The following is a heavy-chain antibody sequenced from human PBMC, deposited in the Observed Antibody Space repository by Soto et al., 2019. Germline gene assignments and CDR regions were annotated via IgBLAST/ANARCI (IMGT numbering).Heavy chain of an antibody. V-gene: IGHV3-74*01. D-gene: IGHD3-9*01. CDR3: ARDPYYDILTGSQLFYYYYGMDV. CDR1: GFTFSSYW. Sequence: GESLKISCAASGFTFSSYWMHWVRQAPGKGLVWVSRINSDGSSTSYADSVKGRFTISRDNAKNTLYLQMNSLRAEDTAVYYCARDPYYDILTGSQLFYYYYGMDVWGQGTTVTVSS. J-gene: IGHJ6*02. CDR2: INSDGSST.